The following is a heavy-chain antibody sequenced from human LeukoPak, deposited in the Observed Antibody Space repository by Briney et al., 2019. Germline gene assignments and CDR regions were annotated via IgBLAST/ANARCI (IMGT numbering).Heavy chain of an antibody. J-gene: IGHJ4*02. D-gene: IGHD3-3*01. V-gene: IGHV3-7*01. CDR1: GFTFSSYW. Sequence: GGSLRLSCAASGFTFSSYWMSWVRQAPGKGLEWVANIKQDGSEKYYVDSVKGRFTISRDNAKNSLYLQMNSLRAEDTAVYYCARDQGEWLSASYYFDYWGQGTLVTVSS. CDR2: IKQDGSEK. CDR3: ARDQGEWLSASYYFDY.